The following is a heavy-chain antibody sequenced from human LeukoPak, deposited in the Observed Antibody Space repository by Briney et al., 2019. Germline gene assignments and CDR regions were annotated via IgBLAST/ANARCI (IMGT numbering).Heavy chain of an antibody. CDR3: ARAPGKREGEGGSTSPYSFDY. CDR1: GYTFTSYY. V-gene: IGHV1-46*01. CDR2: INPSGGST. Sequence: GASVKVSCKASGYTFTSYYMHWVRQAPGQGLEWMGIINPSGGSTSYAQKFQGRVTMTRDTSTSTVYMELSSLRSEDTAVYYCARAPGKREGEGGSTSPYSFDYWGQGTLVTVSS. J-gene: IGHJ4*02. D-gene: IGHD2-2*01.